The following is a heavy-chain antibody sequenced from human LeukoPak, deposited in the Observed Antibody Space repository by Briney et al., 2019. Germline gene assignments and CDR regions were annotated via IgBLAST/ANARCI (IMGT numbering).Heavy chain of an antibody. J-gene: IGHJ4*02. CDR1: GFTFGDYA. V-gene: IGHV3-73*01. Sequence: GGSLRLSCTTTGFTFGDYAMSWVRQAPGKGLEWVGRIRSKANSYATAYVASVKGRFTISRDDSKNTAYLQMNSLKTEDTAVYYCTRLVEGMTTVTTNLAYWGQGTLVTVSS. CDR2: IRSKANSYAT. D-gene: IGHD4-17*01. CDR3: TRLVEGMTTVTTNLAY.